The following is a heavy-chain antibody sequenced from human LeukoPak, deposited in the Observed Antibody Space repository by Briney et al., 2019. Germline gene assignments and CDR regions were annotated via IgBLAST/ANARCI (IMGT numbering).Heavy chain of an antibody. CDR1: GGTFSSYA. Sequence: EASVKVSCKASGGTFSSYAISWVRQAPGQGLEWMGIINPSGGSTSYAQKFQGRVTMTRDTSTSTVYMELSSLRSEDTAVYYCARGSGNPKYWGQGTLVTVSS. CDR2: INPSGGST. V-gene: IGHV1-46*01. J-gene: IGHJ4*02. CDR3: ARGSGNPKY. D-gene: IGHD1-26*01.